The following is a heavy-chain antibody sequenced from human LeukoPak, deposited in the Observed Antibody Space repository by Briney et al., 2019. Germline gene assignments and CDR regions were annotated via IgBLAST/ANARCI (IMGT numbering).Heavy chain of an antibody. CDR2: ISGSSSYI. V-gene: IGHV3-21*01. Sequence: GGSLRLSCAASGFTFSSYSMSWVRQAPGKGLEWVSSISGSSSYIYYADSVKGRFTISRDNAKNSLYLQMNSLRAEDTAVYYCARQIVYSYGYSDYWGQGTLVTVSS. D-gene: IGHD5-18*01. J-gene: IGHJ4*02. CDR1: GFTFSSYS. CDR3: ARQIVYSYGYSDY.